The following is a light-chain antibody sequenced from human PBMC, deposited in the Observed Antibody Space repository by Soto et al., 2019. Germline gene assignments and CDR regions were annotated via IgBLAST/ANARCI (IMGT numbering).Light chain of an antibody. CDR1: QSVGYR. CDR2: DAS. Sequence: EIVMTQSPATLSVSPGERATLSCRASQSVGYRLAWYQQKPGQAPRLLIYDASTRATGFPARFSGSGSGTEFILTISSLQSEDFAVYYCQQYNNWPPFTFGPGTKVDIK. V-gene: IGKV3-15*01. J-gene: IGKJ3*01. CDR3: QQYNNWPPFT.